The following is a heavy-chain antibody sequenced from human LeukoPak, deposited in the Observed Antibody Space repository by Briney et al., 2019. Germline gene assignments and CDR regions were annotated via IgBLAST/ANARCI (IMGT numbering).Heavy chain of an antibody. CDR3: ARLRNWGPGSLFDY. V-gene: IGHV4-38-2*01. CDR1: GYSISSGYY. D-gene: IGHD7-27*01. CDR2: IYHSGST. J-gene: IGHJ4*02. Sequence: SETLSLTCAVSGYSISSGYYWGWIRQPPGKGLEWIGSIYHSGSTYYNPSLKCRVTISVDTSKNQFSLKLSSVTAADTAVYYCARLRNWGPGSLFDYWGQGTLVTVSS.